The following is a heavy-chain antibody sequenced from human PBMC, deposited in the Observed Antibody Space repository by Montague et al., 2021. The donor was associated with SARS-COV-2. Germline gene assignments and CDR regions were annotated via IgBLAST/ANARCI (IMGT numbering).Heavy chain of an antibody. D-gene: IGHD3-22*01. CDR1: GFSLSTSGMC. J-gene: IGHJ4*02. Sequence: PALVKPTQTLTLTCTFSGFSLSTSGMCVSWIRQPPGKALEWLALIDWDDDKYYSTSLKTRLTISKDTSKNQVVLTITNMDPVDTATYYCARPPGDSSGYYESFFDYWGQGTLVTVSS. CDR3: ARPPGDSSGYYESFFDY. V-gene: IGHV2-70*01. CDR2: IDWDDDK.